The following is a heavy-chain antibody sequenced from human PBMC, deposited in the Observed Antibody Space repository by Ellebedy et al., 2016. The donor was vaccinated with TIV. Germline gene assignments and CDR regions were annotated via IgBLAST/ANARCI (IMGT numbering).Heavy chain of an antibody. J-gene: IGHJ5*02. D-gene: IGHD1-26*01. CDR1: GASVSDGLDC. Sequence: QTLSLTCAVSGASVSDGLDCWSWIRQPPGKGLQWIGYIYHTGSKYYNPCLKSRVTMSLDKSKNQFSLNLNSVTAADTALYFCARGGGTSDWFDPWGQGTLVTVSS. CDR2: IYHTGSK. V-gene: IGHV4-30-2*01. CDR3: ARGGGTSDWFDP.